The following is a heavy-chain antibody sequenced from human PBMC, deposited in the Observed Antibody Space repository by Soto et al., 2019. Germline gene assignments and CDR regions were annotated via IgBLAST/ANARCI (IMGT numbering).Heavy chain of an antibody. V-gene: IGHV1-2*02. J-gene: IGHJ3*02. CDR1: GYTFTGSD. CDR2: INPNSGGT. D-gene: IGHD3-22*01. Sequence: ASVKVSCKASGYTFTGSDMHWLLKAPGEGLEWMGWINPNSGGTNYAKKFQGRITMTRDTSNSTAYMELSRLRSDDTAVYYCARWDLSSVYYSFAAFEIWGQGTMVTVSS. CDR3: ARWDLSSVYYSFAAFEI.